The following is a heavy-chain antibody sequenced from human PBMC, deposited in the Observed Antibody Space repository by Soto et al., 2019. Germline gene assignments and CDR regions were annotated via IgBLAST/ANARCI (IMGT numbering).Heavy chain of an antibody. V-gene: IGHV3-7*05. Sequence: GGSLRLSCAASEFSFSSYWLSWVRQAPGKGLEWVANIKQDGSEKYYVDSVKGRFTISRDNAKNSLYLQMNSLRAEDTAVYYCARDPGYWGQGTLVTVSS. CDR3: ARDPGY. J-gene: IGHJ4*02. CDR1: EFSFSSYW. CDR2: IKQDGSEK.